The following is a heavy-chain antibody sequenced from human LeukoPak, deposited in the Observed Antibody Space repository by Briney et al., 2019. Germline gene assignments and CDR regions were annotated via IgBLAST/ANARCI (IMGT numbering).Heavy chain of an antibody. CDR3: ATGPISAAFYYYYGMDV. D-gene: IGHD2-15*01. Sequence: GGSLRLSCAASGFTFSSYAMSWVRQAPGKGLEWVSAISGSGGSTYYADSVKGRFTIPRDNSKNTLYLQMNSLRAEDTAVYYCATGPISAAFYYYYGMDVCGQGTTVTVSS. CDR2: ISGSGGST. V-gene: IGHV3-23*01. CDR1: GFTFSSYA. J-gene: IGHJ6*02.